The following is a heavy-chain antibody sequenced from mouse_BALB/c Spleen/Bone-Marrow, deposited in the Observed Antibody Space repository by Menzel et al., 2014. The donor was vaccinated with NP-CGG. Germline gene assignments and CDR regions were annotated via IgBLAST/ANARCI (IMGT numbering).Heavy chain of an antibody. Sequence: DVQLQESGGGLVQPGGSRKLSCAASGFTFSDYGMARVRQAPGKGPEWVAFISNLAYSIYYADTVTGRFTISRENAKNTLYLEMSSLRSEDTAMYYCARFITTVVVDAMDYWGQGTSVTVSS. V-gene: IGHV5-15*02. CDR1: GFTFSDYG. J-gene: IGHJ4*01. CDR3: ARFITTVVVDAMDY. D-gene: IGHD1-1*01. CDR2: ISNLAYSI.